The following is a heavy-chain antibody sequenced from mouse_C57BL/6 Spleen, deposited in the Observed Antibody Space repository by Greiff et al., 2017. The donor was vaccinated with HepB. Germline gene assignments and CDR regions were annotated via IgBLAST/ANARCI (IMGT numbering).Heavy chain of an antibody. Sequence: EVKLQESGPGMVKPSQSLSLTCTVTGYSITSGYDWHWIRHFPGNKLEWMGYISYSGSTNYNPSLKSRNPITHDTSKNHFFLKLKSVTTEDTATYYCARGSYYYGSSYWGQGTTLTVSS. V-gene: IGHV3-1*01. CDR1: GYSITSGYD. J-gene: IGHJ2*01. CDR3: ARGSYYYGSSY. D-gene: IGHD1-1*01. CDR2: ISYSGST.